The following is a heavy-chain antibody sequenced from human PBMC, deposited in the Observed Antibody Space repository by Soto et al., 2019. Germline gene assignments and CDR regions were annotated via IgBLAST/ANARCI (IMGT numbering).Heavy chain of an antibody. D-gene: IGHD6-13*01. CDR1: GFTFSSYS. CDR2: ISSSSSYI. J-gene: IGHJ4*02. V-gene: IGHV3-21*01. CDR3: ARDLGEAAAGTFDY. Sequence: GGSLRLSCAASGFTFSSYSMNWVRQAPGKGLEWVSSISSSSSYIYYADSVKGRFTISRDNAKNSLYLQMNSLRAEDTAVYYCARDLGEAAAGTFDYSGQGTLVTVSS.